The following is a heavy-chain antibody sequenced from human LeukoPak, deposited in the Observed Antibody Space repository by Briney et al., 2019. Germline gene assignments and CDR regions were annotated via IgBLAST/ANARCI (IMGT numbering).Heavy chain of an antibody. V-gene: IGHV3-23*01. CDR3: AKKRGPPAGMPIDY. J-gene: IGHJ4*02. Sequence: GGSLRLSCAASGFTFSTYAMTWVRQAPGKGLEWVSGISGSGKNTYYADSVKGRFTISRDNSDNTLHLQMSGLRVGDTALYFCAKKRGPPAGMPIDYWGQGTPVTVSS. D-gene: IGHD2-2*01. CDR2: ISGSGKNT. CDR1: GFTFSTYA.